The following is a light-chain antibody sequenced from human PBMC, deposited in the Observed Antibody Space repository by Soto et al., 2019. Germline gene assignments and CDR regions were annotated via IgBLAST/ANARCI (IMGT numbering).Light chain of an antibody. CDR2: GAS. CDR3: QQYRSSPT. V-gene: IGKV3-20*01. CDR1: QSVSSSY. J-gene: IGKJ4*01. Sequence: EIVLTQSPGTLSLSPGERATLSCRASQSVSSSYLAWYQQKPGQAPRLLIYGASRRATGIPEMFSGSASGTDFTLTISRLEPDVFAVYYCQQYRSSPTFGGGTKVEIK.